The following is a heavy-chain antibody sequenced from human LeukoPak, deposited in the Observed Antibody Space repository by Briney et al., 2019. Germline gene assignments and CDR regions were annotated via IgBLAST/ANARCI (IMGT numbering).Heavy chain of an antibody. J-gene: IGHJ3*02. CDR3: ARWGIYGSGSYNAFDI. Sequence: QPGGTLRLSCAGSGFSFSSHGMNWVRQAPGKGLEWVSGISPSGDITYYTDSVRGRFTISRDNFKNTLSLQVNSLGAEDTAMYYCARWGIYGSGSYNAFDIWGQGTMVTVSS. CDR2: ISPSGDIT. CDR1: GFSFSSHG. D-gene: IGHD3-10*01. V-gene: IGHV3-23*01.